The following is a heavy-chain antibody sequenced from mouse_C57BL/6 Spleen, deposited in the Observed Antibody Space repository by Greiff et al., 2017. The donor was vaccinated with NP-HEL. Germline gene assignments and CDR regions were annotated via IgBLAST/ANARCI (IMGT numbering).Heavy chain of an antibody. CDR1: GYTFTGYC. J-gene: IGHJ2*01. CDR2: IYPGSGST. CDR3: ASRDSVVAPFDY. V-gene: IGHV1-55*01. Sequence: QVQLLQPGAELVKPGASVKMSCTASGYTFTGYCITWVKQRPGQGLEWIGDIYPGSGSTTYNEKFKSKATLTVDTSSSTAYMQLSSLTAEDAAVYYCASRDSVVAPFDYWGQGTTLTVSS. D-gene: IGHD1-1*01.